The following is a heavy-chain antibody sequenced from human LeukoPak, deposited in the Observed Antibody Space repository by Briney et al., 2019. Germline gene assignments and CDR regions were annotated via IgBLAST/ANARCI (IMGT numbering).Heavy chain of an antibody. Sequence: PSETLSLTCAVYGGSFSGYYWSWIRQPPGKGLEWIGEINHSGSTNYNPSLKSRVTISVDTSKNQFSLKLSSVTAADTAVYYCARMVGRSSGYHDAFDIWGQGTMVTVSS. CDR3: ARMVGRSSGYHDAFDI. J-gene: IGHJ3*02. V-gene: IGHV4-34*01. CDR2: INHSGST. D-gene: IGHD3-22*01. CDR1: GGSFSGYY.